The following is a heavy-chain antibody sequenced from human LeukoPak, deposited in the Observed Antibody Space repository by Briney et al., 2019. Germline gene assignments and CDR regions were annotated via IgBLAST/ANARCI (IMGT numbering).Heavy chain of an antibody. V-gene: IGHV4-34*01. CDR1: GGSFSGYY. Sequence: SETLSLTCAVYGGSFSGYYWSWIRQPPGKGLEWIGEINHSGSTNYNPPLKSRVTISVDTSKNQFPLKLSSVTAADTAVYYCARANSSGWYSNHRYYYYGMDVWGQGTTVTVSS. CDR2: INHSGST. CDR3: ARANSSGWYSNHRYYYYGMDV. D-gene: IGHD6-19*01. J-gene: IGHJ6*02.